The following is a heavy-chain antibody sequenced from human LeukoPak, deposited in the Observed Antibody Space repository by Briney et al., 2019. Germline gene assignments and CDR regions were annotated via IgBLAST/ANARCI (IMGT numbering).Heavy chain of an antibody. V-gene: IGHV4-4*07. J-gene: IGHJ4*02. D-gene: IGHD6-6*01. CDR1: GGSISSYY. CDR2: IYTTGST. CDR3: ARESYSSSYLFDF. Sequence: SETLSLTCTVSGGSISSYYWSWIRQPAGKGLEWIGRIYTTGSTNYNPSLKSRVTMSVDTSKNQISLRVNSVTAADTAVYYCARESYSSSYLFDFWGQGTLVTVSS.